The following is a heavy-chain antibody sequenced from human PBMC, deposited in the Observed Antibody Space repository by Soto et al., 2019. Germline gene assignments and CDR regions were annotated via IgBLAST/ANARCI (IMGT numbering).Heavy chain of an antibody. D-gene: IGHD2-15*01. J-gene: IGHJ4*02. CDR1: GGTFSSYA. Sequence: SVKVSCKASGGTFSSYAISWVRQAPGQGLEWMGGVIPIFGTANYAQKFQGRVTITADESTSTAYMELSSLRSEDTAVYYCARESRYSSGGSCNFLPAIDYWDQ. CDR2: VIPIFGTA. V-gene: IGHV1-69*13. CDR3: ARESRYSSGGSCNFLPAIDY.